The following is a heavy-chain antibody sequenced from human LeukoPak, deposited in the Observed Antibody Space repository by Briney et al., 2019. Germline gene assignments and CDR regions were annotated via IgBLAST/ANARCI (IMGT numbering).Heavy chain of an antibody. V-gene: IGHV3-23*01. Sequence: GGSLRLSCAASGFIFSSYWMHWVRHAPGKGLEWVSAISGSGGSTYYAGSVKGRFTISRDNSKNTLYLQMNSLRAEDTAVYYCAKSPPHDDYWGQGTLVTVSS. J-gene: IGHJ4*02. CDR2: ISGSGGST. CDR3: AKSPPHDDY. CDR1: GFIFSSYW.